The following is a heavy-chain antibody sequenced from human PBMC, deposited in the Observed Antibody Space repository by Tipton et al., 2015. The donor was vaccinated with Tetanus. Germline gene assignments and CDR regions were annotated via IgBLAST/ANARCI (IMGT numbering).Heavy chain of an antibody. V-gene: IGHV4-31*03. CDR2: IYFSGST. D-gene: IGHD1-26*01. J-gene: IGHJ4*02. CDR1: GGSISSGGYY. CDR3: ARDQARGARGWNYFDY. Sequence: TLSLTCSVSGGSISSGGYYWSWIRQHPGKGLEWIGDIYFSGSTYYNPSLKSRVTISVDTSKNQFSLKLNSVTAADTAVDYCARDQARGARGWNYFDYWGQGTLVTVSS.